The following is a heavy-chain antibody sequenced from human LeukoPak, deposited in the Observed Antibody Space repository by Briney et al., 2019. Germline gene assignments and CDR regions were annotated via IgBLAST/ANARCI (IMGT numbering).Heavy chain of an antibody. CDR2: IYHSGTA. D-gene: IGHD3-10*01. CDR3: ARERYYGSGGLFDY. Sequence: SETLSPTCAVSGYSISSGYYWAWIRQSPGKGLECIGSIYHSGTAYYNPSLKSRVTISVDTSKNQFSLKLRSVTAADTAVYFCARERYYGSGGLFDYWGQGTLVTVSS. CDR1: GYSISSGYY. J-gene: IGHJ4*02. V-gene: IGHV4-38-2*02.